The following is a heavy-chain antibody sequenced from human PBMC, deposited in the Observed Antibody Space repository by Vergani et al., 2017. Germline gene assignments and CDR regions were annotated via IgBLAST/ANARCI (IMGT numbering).Heavy chain of an antibody. CDR3: AKDLTVDIGATLGAGEAH. CDR2: ISGSGGST. J-gene: IGHJ4*02. V-gene: IGHV3-23*01. CDR1: GFTFSSYA. D-gene: IGHD5-12*01. Sequence: EVQLLESGGGLVQPGGSLRLSCAASGFTFSSYAMSWVRQAPGKGLEWVSAISGSGGSTYYADSVKGRFTISRDNSKNTLCLQMNSLRAEDTAVYYCAKDLTVDIGATLGAGEAHWGQGTLVTVSS.